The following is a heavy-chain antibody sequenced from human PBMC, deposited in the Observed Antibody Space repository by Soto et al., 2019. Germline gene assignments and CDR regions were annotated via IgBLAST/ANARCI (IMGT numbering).Heavy chain of an antibody. CDR1: GFTVSSNY. CDR3: AREDFGVVNDYYYYYMDV. CDR2: IYSGGST. D-gene: IGHD3-3*01. J-gene: IGHJ6*03. Sequence: GGSLRLSCAASGFTVSSNYMSWVRQAPGKGLEWVSVIYSGGSTYYADSVKGRFTISRDNSKNTLYLQMNSLRAEDTAVYYCAREDFGVVNDYYYYYMDVWGKGTTVTVSS. V-gene: IGHV3-66*01.